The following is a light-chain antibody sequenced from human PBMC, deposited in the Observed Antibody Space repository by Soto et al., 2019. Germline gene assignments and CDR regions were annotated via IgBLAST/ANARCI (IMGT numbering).Light chain of an antibody. CDR2: AAT. J-gene: IGKJ1*01. CDR1: QNIRSR. Sequence: QMTQSPSTLSASVGDRVTITCRASQNIRSRLAWFQQKPGKAPKLLIYAATSLQSGVPSRFSGSESGTDSTLTISTLQPEDFATYYCLQDYSYPRSFGQGTKVDIK. V-gene: IGKV1-6*01. CDR3: LQDYSYPRS.